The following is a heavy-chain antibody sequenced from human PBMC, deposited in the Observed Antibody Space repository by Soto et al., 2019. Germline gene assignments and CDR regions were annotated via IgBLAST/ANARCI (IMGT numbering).Heavy chain of an antibody. D-gene: IGHD6-19*01. J-gene: IGHJ4*02. CDR1: GRPFSQIA. CDR3: GKERRGSGWFVCDY. V-gene: IGHV3-23*01. CDR2: ISGSGKDA. Sequence: GSLVLAGPVYGRPFSQIAMSGVRPAAGKGLEWVSAISGSGKDASYADSVRGRYTISRDNSRDTLYLQMSSLRDDDTDVYYCGKERRGSGWFVCDYWGQGELVTVYS.